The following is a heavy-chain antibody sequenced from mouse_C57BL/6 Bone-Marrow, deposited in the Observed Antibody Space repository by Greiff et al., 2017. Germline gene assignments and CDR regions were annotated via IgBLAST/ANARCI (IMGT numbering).Heavy chain of an antibody. J-gene: IGHJ2*01. CDR2: IFPGDGDT. D-gene: IGHD1-1*01. V-gene: IGHV1-80*01. Sequence: QVQLQQSGAELVKPGASVKISCKASGYAFSSYWMNWVKQRPGKGLEWIGQIFPGDGDTNYNGKFKGKATLTADKSSSTAYMQLSSLTSEDSAVYFCARPTVVEDYFDYWGQGTTLTVSS. CDR1: GYAFSSYW. CDR3: ARPTVVEDYFDY.